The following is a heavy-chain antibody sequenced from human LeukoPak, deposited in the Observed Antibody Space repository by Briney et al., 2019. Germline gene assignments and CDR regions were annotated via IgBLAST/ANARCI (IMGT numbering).Heavy chain of an antibody. V-gene: IGHV3-74*01. D-gene: IGHD3-3*01. CDR1: GFTFSSYW. Sequence: GGSLRLSCSASGFTFSSYWMHWVRQAPGKGLVWVSRIRTDGLETSYADSVKGRFTVSRDNAKNTLYLQMNSLRDEDTAVYYCARVMSGYYVVLDIWGQGTMVTVSS. CDR3: ARVMSGYYVVLDI. CDR2: IRTDGLET. J-gene: IGHJ3*02.